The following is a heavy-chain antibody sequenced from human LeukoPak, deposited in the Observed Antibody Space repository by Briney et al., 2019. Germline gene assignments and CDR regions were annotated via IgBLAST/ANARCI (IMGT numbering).Heavy chain of an antibody. CDR3: AKDVPYYYDSSGIY. D-gene: IGHD3-22*01. CDR1: GFTFSSYA. J-gene: IGHJ4*02. CDR2: ISGSGGST. V-gene: IGHV3-23*01. Sequence: GGSLRLSCAASGFTFSSYAMSWVRQAPGKGLEWVSAISGSGGSTYYADSVKGRFTISRDNSKNTLYLQMTSLRAEDTAVYYCAKDVPYYYDSSGIYWGQGTLVTVSS.